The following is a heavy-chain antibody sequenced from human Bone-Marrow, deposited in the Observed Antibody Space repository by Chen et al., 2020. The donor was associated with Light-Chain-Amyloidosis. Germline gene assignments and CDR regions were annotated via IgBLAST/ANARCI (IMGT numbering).Heavy chain of an antibody. CDR3: ARDLKEYHRKGAYFFSYMDV. V-gene: IGHV3-53*02. Sequence: QLVETGGGLIQPGGSLRLTCAVSGFTGSNSYMSWVRQAPGKGLEWVSFIYSGSSANYADSVKGRFIISRDNSKNTLYLQMNSLRAEDTAVYYCARDLKEYHRKGAYFFSYMDVWGQGTTVTVSS. CDR2: IYSGSSA. CDR1: GFTGSNSY. J-gene: IGHJ6*03. D-gene: IGHD3-16*01.